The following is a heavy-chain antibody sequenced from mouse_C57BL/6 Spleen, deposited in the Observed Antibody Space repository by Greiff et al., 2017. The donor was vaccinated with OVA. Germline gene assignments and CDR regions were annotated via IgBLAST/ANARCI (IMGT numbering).Heavy chain of an antibody. Sequence: DVKLQESGPGLVKPSQSLSLTCSVTGYSITSGYYWNWIRQFPGNKLEWMGYISYDGSNNYNPSLKNRISITRDTSKNQFFLKLNSVTTEDTATYYCASLITTVVAKGAMDYWGQGTSVTVSS. CDR3: ASLITTVVAKGAMDY. J-gene: IGHJ4*01. D-gene: IGHD1-1*01. CDR2: ISYDGSN. V-gene: IGHV3-6*01. CDR1: GYSITSGYY.